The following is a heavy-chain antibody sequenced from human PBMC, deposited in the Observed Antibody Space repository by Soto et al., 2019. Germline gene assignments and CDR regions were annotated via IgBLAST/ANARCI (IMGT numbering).Heavy chain of an antibody. V-gene: IGHV1-24*01. D-gene: IGHD3-16*01. CDR3: ATGLEDYAPGGYYFDY. J-gene: IGHJ4*02. Sequence: GASVKVSCKVCGYTLTELSMHWVRQAPGKGLEWMGGFDPEDGETIYAQKFQGRVTMTEDTSTDTAYMELSSLRSEDTAVYYCATGLEDYAPGGYYFDYWGQGTLVTVSS. CDR2: FDPEDGET. CDR1: GYTLTELS.